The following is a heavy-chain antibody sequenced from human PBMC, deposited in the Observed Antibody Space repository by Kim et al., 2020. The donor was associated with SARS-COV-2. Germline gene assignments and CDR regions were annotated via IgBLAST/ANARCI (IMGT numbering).Heavy chain of an antibody. V-gene: IGHV4-30-4*01. CDR3: ARESSHDYGGNYGMDV. Sequence: SETLSLTCTVSGGSISSGDYYWSWIRQPPGKGLEWIGYIYYSGSTYYNPSLKSRVTISVDTSKNQFSLKLSSVTAADTAVYYCARESSHDYGGNYGMDVWGQGTTVTVSS. J-gene: IGHJ6*02. D-gene: IGHD4-17*01. CDR2: IYYSGST. CDR1: GGSISSGDYY.